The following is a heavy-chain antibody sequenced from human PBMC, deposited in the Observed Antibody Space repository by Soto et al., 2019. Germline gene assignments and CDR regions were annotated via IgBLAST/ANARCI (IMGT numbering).Heavy chain of an antibody. Sequence: GGSLRLSCAASGFTFSSYGMHWVRQAPGKGLEWVAVIWYDGSNKYYADSVKGRFTISRDNSKNTLYLQMNSLRAEDTAVYYCARETLQPKAAQTHHFDYWGQGTLVTVSS. J-gene: IGHJ4*02. V-gene: IGHV3-33*01. CDR3: ARETLQPKAAQTHHFDY. CDR1: GFTFSSYG. D-gene: IGHD6-13*01. CDR2: IWYDGSNK.